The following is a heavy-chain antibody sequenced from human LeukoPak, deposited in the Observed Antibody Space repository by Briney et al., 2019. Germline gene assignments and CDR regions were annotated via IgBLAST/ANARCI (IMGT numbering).Heavy chain of an antibody. CDR3: ARETEPLDYGDSTNLDY. CDR2: IGSRTGNI. CDR1: GFTFSSYS. D-gene: IGHD4/OR15-4a*01. J-gene: IGHJ4*02. Sequence: GESLKISCAASGFTFSSYSMNWVRQAPGKGLEWVAFIGSRTGNIYYADSVKGRFSISRDNAKDSVYLQMNSLRADDTAVYYCARETEPLDYGDSTNLDYWGQGTLVTVSS. V-gene: IGHV3-21*01.